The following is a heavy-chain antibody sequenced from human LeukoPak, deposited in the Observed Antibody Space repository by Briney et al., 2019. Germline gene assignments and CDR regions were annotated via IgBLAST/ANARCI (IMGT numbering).Heavy chain of an antibody. CDR1: GYSFTSYW. CDR3: ARQLYSGYDPDY. D-gene: IGHD5-12*01. CDR2: IDPSDSYT. J-gene: IGHJ4*02. V-gene: IGHV5-10-1*01. Sequence: GESLKISCKGSGYSFTSYWISWVRQMPGKGLEWMGRIDPSDSYTNYSPSFQGRVTISADKSISTAYLQWSSLKASDTAMYYCARQLYSGYDPDYWGQGTLVTVSS.